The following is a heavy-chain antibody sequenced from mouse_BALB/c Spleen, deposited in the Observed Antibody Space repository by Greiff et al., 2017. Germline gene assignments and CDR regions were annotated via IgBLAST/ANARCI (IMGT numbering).Heavy chain of an antibody. V-gene: IGHV1-31*01. CDR3: ARVGLYDGYYHY. J-gene: IGHJ2*01. D-gene: IGHD2-3*01. CDR1: GYSFTGYY. CDR2: INPYNGAT. Sequence: EVQLQQSGPELVKPGASVKISCKASGYSFTGYYMHWVKQSHVKSLEWIGRINPYNGATSYNQNFKDKASLTVDKSSSTAYMELHSLTSEDSAVYYCARVGLYDGYYHYWGQGTTLTVSS.